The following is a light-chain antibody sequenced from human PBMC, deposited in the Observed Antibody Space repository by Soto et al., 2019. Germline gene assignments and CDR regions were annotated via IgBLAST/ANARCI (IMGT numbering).Light chain of an antibody. V-gene: IGKV4-1*01. CDR1: QSVLYSSNNKNY. Sequence: DIVMTQSPDSLALSLCDSSTINCKSSQSVLYSSNNKNYLAWYQQKPGQPPKALIYWASTRESGVPDRFSGSGSGTDFTLTISSLQAEDVAVYYCQQYYTTPWTFGQGTKVDI. CDR3: QQYYTTPWT. J-gene: IGKJ1*01. CDR2: WAS.